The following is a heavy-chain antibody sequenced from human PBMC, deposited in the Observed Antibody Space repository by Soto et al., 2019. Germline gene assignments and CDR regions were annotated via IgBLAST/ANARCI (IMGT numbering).Heavy chain of an antibody. V-gene: IGHV1-69*06. CDR3: ARDGAPPYYYDSSGYYNDAFDI. J-gene: IGHJ3*02. CDR1: GGSFISYA. Sequence: VKVTCEDAGGSFISYASRWVQQAQRQGLEVMGGIIPIFGTANYAQKFQGRVTITADKSTSTAYMELSSLRSEDTAVYYCARDGAPPYYYDSSGYYNDAFDIWGQGTMVTVSS. CDR2: IIPIFGTA. D-gene: IGHD3-22*01.